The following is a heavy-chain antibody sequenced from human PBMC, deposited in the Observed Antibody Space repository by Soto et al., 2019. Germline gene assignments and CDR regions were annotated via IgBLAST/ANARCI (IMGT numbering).Heavy chain of an antibody. Sequence: SGPTLEPTQTLTLTCTFSGFSLSTSGMCVSWIRQPPGKALEWLALIDWDDDKYYSTSLKTRLTISKDTSKNQVVLTMTNMDPVDTATYYCARISNFWSGFPDVWGQGTTVTVS. J-gene: IGHJ6*02. CDR1: GFSLSTSGMC. D-gene: IGHD3-3*01. CDR3: ARISNFWSGFPDV. CDR2: IDWDDDK. V-gene: IGHV2-70*01.